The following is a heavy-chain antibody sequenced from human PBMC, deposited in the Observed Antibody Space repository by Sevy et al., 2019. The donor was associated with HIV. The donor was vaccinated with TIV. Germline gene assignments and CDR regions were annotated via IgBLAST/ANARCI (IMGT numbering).Heavy chain of an antibody. Sequence: SETLSLTCAVYGGSFSGYYWSWIRQPPGKGLEWIGEINHSGSTNYNPSLKSRVTISVDTSKNQFSLKLSSVTAADTAVYYCATVPLTGFSCRGEHFAYWGQGTLVTASS. V-gene: IGHV4-34*01. J-gene: IGHJ4*02. CDR3: ATVPLTGFSCRGEHFAY. D-gene: IGHD2-2*01. CDR1: GGSFSGYY. CDR2: INHSGST.